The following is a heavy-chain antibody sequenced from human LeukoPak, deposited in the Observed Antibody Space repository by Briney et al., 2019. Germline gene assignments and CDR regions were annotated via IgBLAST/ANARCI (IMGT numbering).Heavy chain of an antibody. D-gene: IGHD5-18*01. CDR1: GGSISSSPYY. J-gene: IGHJ5*02. Sequence: MASETLSLTCTVSGGSISSSPYYWGWIRQPPGKGLEWIGSIYYSGTTHYNPSLESRVTISVDTSKNQFSLKLASVTAADTAIYYCAKGAGGFSYYNWFDPWGQGTLVTVSS. V-gene: IGHV4-39*07. CDR3: AKGAGGFSYYNWFDP. CDR2: IYYSGTT.